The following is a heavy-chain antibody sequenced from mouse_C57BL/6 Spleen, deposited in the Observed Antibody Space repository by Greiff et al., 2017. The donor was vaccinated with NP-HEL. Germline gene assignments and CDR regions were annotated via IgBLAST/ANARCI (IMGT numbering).Heavy chain of an antibody. CDR2: ISYDGSN. CDR3: ARDDGYYYPYAMDY. Sequence: EVQLQQSGPGLVKPSQSLSLTCSVTGYSITSGYYWNWIRQFPGNKLEWMGYISYDGSNNYNPSLKNRISITRDTSKNQFFLKLNSVTTEDTATYYCARDDGYYYPYAMDYWGQGTSVTVSS. CDR1: GYSITSGYY. J-gene: IGHJ4*01. D-gene: IGHD2-3*01. V-gene: IGHV3-6*01.